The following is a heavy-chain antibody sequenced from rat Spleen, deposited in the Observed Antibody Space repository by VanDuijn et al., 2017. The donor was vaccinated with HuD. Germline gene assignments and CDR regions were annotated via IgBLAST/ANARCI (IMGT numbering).Heavy chain of an antibody. Sequence: EVQLVESGGGLVQPGRPLKLSCLASGFTFSSFAMAWVRQAPKKGLEWVATFSYDGFTTYYRDSVKGRFTVSRDNAKSTLSLQMDSLRSEDTATYFCARHWGYWGQGVMVTVSS. CDR3: ARHWGY. D-gene: IGHD4-6*01. J-gene: IGHJ2*01. CDR2: FSYDGFTT. CDR1: GFTFSSFA. V-gene: IGHV5-29*01.